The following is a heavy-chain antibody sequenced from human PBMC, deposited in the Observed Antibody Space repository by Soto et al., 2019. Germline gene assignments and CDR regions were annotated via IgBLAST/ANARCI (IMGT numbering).Heavy chain of an antibody. CDR1: GYTFTSYA. J-gene: IGHJ4*02. V-gene: IGHV1-3*05. CDR3: ARSPGIAVADY. CDR2: INAGNGNT. Sequence: QVQLVQSGAEEKKPGASVKGSCKASGYTFTSYAMHWVRQAPGQRLEWMGWINAGNGNTKYSQKFQGRVTITRDTSASTAYMELSSLRSEDTAAYYCARSPGIAVADYWGQGTLVTVSS. D-gene: IGHD6-19*01.